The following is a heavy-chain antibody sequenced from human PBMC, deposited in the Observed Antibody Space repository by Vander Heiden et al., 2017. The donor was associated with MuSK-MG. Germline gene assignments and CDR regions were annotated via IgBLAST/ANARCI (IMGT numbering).Heavy chain of an antibody. CDR2: IGSKAYGGTT. CDR1: GFTFGDYA. J-gene: IGHJ4*02. Sequence: EVQLVESGGGLVQPGRSLRLSCTASGFTFGDYAMSWVRRAPGKGLGWEGFIGSKAYGGTTEYAASVKGRFTISRDDSKSIAYLQMNSLKTEDTAVYYCTSLLEWLLYPTTDYWGQGTLVTVSS. D-gene: IGHD3-3*01. V-gene: IGHV3-49*04. CDR3: TSLLEWLLYPTTDY.